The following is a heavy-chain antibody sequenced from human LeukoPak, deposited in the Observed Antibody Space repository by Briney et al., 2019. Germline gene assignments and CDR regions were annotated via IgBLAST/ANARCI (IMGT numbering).Heavy chain of an antibody. CDR3: ARDPRSFYYDGSGYPTYFDY. CDR2: ISHDGSNK. Sequence: GGSLRLSCAASGFSLSGYAVHWVRQAPGKGLEWVAGISHDGSNKYYADSVRGRFTISRDNSKNTMYLQMNSLRVEDTAVYYCARDPRSFYYDGSGYPTYFDYWGQGTLVAVSS. V-gene: IGHV3-30-3*01. CDR1: GFSLSGYA. J-gene: IGHJ4*02. D-gene: IGHD3-22*01.